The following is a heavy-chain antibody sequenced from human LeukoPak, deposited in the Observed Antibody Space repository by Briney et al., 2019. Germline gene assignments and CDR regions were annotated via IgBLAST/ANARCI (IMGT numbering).Heavy chain of an antibody. V-gene: IGHV4-39*01. CDR1: GGSTNSDTSY. Sequence: SETLSLTCAVSGGSTNSDTSYWGWVRQPPEKGLEWIGSIYYSGSTYYNPSLQSRVTISVDTSKNQFSLNLGSVTAADTAIYYCARHGTSWDEYFHHWGQGTLVTVSS. D-gene: IGHD1-26*01. CDR2: IYYSGST. J-gene: IGHJ1*01. CDR3: ARHGTSWDEYFHH.